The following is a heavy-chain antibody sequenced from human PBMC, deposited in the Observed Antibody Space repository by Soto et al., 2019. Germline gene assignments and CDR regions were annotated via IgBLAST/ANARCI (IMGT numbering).Heavy chain of an antibody. CDR1: GYTFTGYY. D-gene: IGHD2-15*01. J-gene: IGHJ4*02. CDR2: INPNSGGT. Sequence: ASVKVSCKASGYTFTGYYMHWVRQAPGQGLEWMGWINPNSGGTNYAQKFQGRVTMTRDTSISTAYMELSRLRSDDTAVYYCARVNVVVVAATREYYFDFWGQGTLVTVSS. CDR3: ARVNVVVVAATREYYFDF. V-gene: IGHV1-2*02.